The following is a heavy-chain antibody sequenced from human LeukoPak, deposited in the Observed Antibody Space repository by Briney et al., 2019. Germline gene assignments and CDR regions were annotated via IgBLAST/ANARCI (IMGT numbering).Heavy chain of an antibody. CDR2: MNPKSGDA. V-gene: IGHV1-8*01. CDR3: ARGPLTTYYFGSGSYYIAE. J-gene: IGHJ4*02. D-gene: IGHD3-10*01. CDR1: GYTFTSYD. Sequence: ASVKVSCKTSGYTFTSYDINWVRQATGQGLEWMGWMNPKSGDARFAQKFQGRVTMTRSTSISTAYMELSSLRSEDTAVYYCARGPLTTYYFGSGSYYIAEWGQGTLVTVSP.